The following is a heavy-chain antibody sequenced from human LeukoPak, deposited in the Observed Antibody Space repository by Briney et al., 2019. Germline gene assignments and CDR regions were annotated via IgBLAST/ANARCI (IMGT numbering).Heavy chain of an antibody. Sequence: ASVKVSCKASGYTFTSYDINWVRQATGQGLEWMGWMNPNGGNTGYAQKFQGRVTMTRNTSISTAYMELSSLRSEDTAVYYCARGPYYDSSRSEGYYMDVWGKGTTVTVSS. CDR2: MNPNGGNT. V-gene: IGHV1-8*01. J-gene: IGHJ6*03. D-gene: IGHD3-22*01. CDR1: GYTFTSYD. CDR3: ARGPYYDSSRSEGYYMDV.